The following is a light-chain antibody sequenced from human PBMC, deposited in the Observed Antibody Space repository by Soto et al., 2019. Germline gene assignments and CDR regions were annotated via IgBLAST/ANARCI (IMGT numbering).Light chain of an antibody. CDR2: GAS. CDR3: QQYDSSPRT. J-gene: IGKJ4*02. CDR1: HVIRNY. Sequence: QIFQSASFLSATIEARVTITCQTRHVIRNYLTWYQQKPGKAPKLLISGASSWETGVPARFSGSGSGTDFTLTISSLQPEDIATYYCQQYDSSPRTFGGGTKVDIK. V-gene: IGKV1-33*01.